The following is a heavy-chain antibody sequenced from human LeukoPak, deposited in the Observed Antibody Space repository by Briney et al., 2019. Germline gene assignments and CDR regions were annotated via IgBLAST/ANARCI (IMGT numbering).Heavy chain of an antibody. V-gene: IGHV4-30-2*01. Sequence: SETLSLTCAVSGGSISSGGYSWSWIRQPPGKGLEWIGYIYHSGSTYYNPSLKSRVTISVDRSKNQFSLKLSSVTAADTAVYYCARRPSFAGYYFDYWGQGTLVTVSS. J-gene: IGHJ4*02. CDR3: ARRPSFAGYYFDY. D-gene: IGHD3-16*01. CDR1: GGSISSGGYS. CDR2: IYHSGST.